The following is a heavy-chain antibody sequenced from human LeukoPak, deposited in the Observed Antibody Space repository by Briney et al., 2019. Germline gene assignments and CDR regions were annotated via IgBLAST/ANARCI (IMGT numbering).Heavy chain of an antibody. CDR3: ARVRSLGRVYNWFDP. D-gene: IGHD3-16*01. CDR2: ISAYNGNT. CDR1: GYTFTSYG. V-gene: IGHV1-18*01. Sequence: ASVKVSCKASGYTFTSYGISWVRQAPGQGLEWMGWISAYNGNTNYAQKLQGRVTMTTDTSTSTAYMELRSLRSDDTAVYYCARVRSLGRVYNWFDPWGQGTLVTVSS. J-gene: IGHJ5*02.